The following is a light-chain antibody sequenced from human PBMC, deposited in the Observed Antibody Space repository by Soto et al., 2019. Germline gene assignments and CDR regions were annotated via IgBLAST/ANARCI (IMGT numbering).Light chain of an antibody. CDR1: QSISATY. CDR2: ATS. CDR3: LQYASLPRT. J-gene: IGKJ1*01. Sequence: EIVLTQSPGTLSLFPGERATFSCRTSQSISATYLAWYQQKPGQAPRLLIYATSSRATGIPDRFSGSGSRTDFTLPISRLEPDDSAVYYCLQYASLPRTFGQGTKVEI. V-gene: IGKV3-20*01.